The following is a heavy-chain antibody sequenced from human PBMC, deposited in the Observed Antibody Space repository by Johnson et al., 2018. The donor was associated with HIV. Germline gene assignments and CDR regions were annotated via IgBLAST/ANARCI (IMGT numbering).Heavy chain of an antibody. Sequence: VQLVESGGDLVQPGGSVKLSCEGSGFTFSGSAMHWVRQAPGKGPVWVSRISPDESKTDYADSVTGRFTISRDNAKNTLHLQMNSLRGEDTAVYYCARGGRYSESVNDAHDIWGQGTKVTVSS. CDR2: ISPDESKT. V-gene: IGHV3-74*01. CDR1: GFTFSGSA. D-gene: IGHD1-26*01. J-gene: IGHJ3*02. CDR3: ARGGRYSESVNDAHDI.